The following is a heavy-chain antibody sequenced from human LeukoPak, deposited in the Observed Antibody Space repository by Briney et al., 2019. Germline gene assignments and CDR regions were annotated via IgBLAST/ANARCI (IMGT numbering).Heavy chain of an antibody. D-gene: IGHD3-22*01. CDR1: GFTFSSYA. Sequence: TAGGSLRLSCAASGFTFSSYAMSGVRQAPGKGLEWVGRIRSKTDGGTTDYAAPVKGRFTISRDDSKNTLYLQMNSLKTEDTAVYFCTTDGYYYHSAYYYGFDYWGQGTLVTVSS. CDR2: IRSKTDGGTT. J-gene: IGHJ4*02. V-gene: IGHV3-15*01. CDR3: TTDGYYYHSAYYYGFDY.